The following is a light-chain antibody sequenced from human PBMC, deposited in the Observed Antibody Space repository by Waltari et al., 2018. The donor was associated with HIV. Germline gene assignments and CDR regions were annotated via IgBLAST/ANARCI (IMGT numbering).Light chain of an antibody. J-gene: IGLJ3*02. CDR1: SSDIGTYIS. CDR3: SSYTNTSTLV. CDR2: DAN. Sequence: QSALTQPASVSGSLGQSITISCIGTSSDIGTYISVSWYQHHPDQAPKLVVFDANRRPSRVPFRFSGSKSGNTASLTISGLQAEDEADYYCSSYTNTSTLVFGGGTKVTVL. V-gene: IGLV2-14*01.